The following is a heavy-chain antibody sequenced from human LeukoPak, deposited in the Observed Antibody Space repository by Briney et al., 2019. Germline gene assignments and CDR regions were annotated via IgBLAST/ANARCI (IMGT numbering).Heavy chain of an antibody. Sequence: PGGSLRLSCAASGFTFSSYGMSWVRQAPGKGLEWVANIKQDGSEKYYVDSVKGRFNISRDNAKNSLYLQMNSLRAEDTAVYYCARGRSGWYYGAFDIWGQGTMVTVSS. D-gene: IGHD6-19*01. J-gene: IGHJ3*02. CDR3: ARGRSGWYYGAFDI. V-gene: IGHV3-7*04. CDR2: IKQDGSEK. CDR1: GFTFSSYG.